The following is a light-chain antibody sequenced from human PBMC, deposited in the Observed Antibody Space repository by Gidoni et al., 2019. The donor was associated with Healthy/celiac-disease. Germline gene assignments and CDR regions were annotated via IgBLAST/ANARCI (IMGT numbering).Light chain of an antibody. CDR1: QSVSSSY. CDR2: GAS. Sequence: EIVLTKSPGTMSLSPGERATLSCRASQSVSSSYLAWYQQKPGQAPMLLIYGASSRATGIPDRFSGSGSGTDFTLTISILGPEDFALYYCQQYGSSPPYTFGQGTKLEIK. J-gene: IGKJ2*01. CDR3: QQYGSSPPYT. V-gene: IGKV3-20*01.